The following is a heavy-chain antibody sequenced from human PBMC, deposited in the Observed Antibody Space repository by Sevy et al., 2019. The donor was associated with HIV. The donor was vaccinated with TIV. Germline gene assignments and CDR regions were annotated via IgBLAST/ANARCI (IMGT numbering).Heavy chain of an antibody. Sequence: SETLSLTCAVSGYSISSGYYWGWIRQPPGKGLEWIGSIYHSGSTYYNPSLKSRVTISVDTSKNQFSLKLSSVTAADTAVYYCARDGTAYYYGSGSYRRGSNWFDPWGQGTLVTVSS. D-gene: IGHD3-10*01. CDR3: ARDGTAYYYGSGSYRRGSNWFDP. J-gene: IGHJ5*02. CDR1: GYSISSGYY. CDR2: IYHSGST. V-gene: IGHV4-38-2*02.